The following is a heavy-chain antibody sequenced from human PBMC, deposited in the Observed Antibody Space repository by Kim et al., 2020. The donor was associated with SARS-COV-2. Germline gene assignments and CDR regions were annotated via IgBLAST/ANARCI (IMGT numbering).Heavy chain of an antibody. V-gene: IGHV4-30-4*01. Sequence: SETLSLTCTVSGGSISSGDYYWSWIRQPPGKGLEWIGYIYYSGSTYYNPSLKSRVTISVDTSKNHFSLKLSSVTAADTAVYYCARASSAYYDFWSGYCQFDYWGQGTLVTVSS. D-gene: IGHD3-3*01. CDR3: ARASSAYYDFWSGYCQFDY. CDR1: GGSISSGDYY. CDR2: IYYSGST. J-gene: IGHJ4*02.